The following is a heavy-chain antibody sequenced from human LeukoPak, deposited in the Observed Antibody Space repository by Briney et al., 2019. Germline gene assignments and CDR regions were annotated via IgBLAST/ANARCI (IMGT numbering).Heavy chain of an antibody. CDR3: ARSYYQYYFDY. V-gene: IGHV4-61*01. CDR1: GGSVSSGSYY. CDR2: IYYSGST. Sequence: SGTLSPTCTVSGGSVSSGSYYWSWIRQPPGKGLEWIGYIYYSGSTNYNPSLKSRVTISVDTSKNQFSLKLSSVTAADTAVYHCARSYYQYYFDYWGQGTLVTVSS. D-gene: IGHD1-26*01. J-gene: IGHJ4*02.